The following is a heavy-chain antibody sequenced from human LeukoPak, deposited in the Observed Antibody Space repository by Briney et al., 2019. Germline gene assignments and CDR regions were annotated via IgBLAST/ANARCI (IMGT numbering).Heavy chain of an antibody. D-gene: IGHD5-24*01. Sequence: AETLSLTCTVSGYSISSGYYWGWIRQPPGKGLEWIGEINHSGSTNYNPSLKSRVTISVDTSKNQFSLKLTSVTAADTAVYYCARVRRDGYKSPLHIWGQGTVVMVSS. CDR3: ARVRRDGYKSPLHI. V-gene: IGHV4-38-2*02. CDR1: GYSISSGYY. J-gene: IGHJ3*02. CDR2: INHSGST.